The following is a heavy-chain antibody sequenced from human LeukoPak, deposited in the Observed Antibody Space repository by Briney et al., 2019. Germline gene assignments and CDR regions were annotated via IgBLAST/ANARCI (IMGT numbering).Heavy chain of an antibody. J-gene: IGHJ4*02. Sequence: GGSLRLSCAASGFTFSSYAMSWVRQAPGRGLEWVSAISGSGGSTYYADSVKGRFTISRDNSKNTLYLQMNSLRAEDTAVYYCAKDHRSDFVGVTGTLDYWGQGTLVTVSS. CDR3: AKDHRSDFVGVTGTLDY. V-gene: IGHV3-23*01. D-gene: IGHD1-20*01. CDR1: GFTFSSYA. CDR2: ISGSGGST.